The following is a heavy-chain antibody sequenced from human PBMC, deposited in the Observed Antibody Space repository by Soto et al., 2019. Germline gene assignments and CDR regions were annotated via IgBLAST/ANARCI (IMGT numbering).Heavy chain of an antibody. J-gene: IGHJ4*02. CDR1: GGSISSYY. CDR2: IYYSGST. CDR3: ARRTSGYFAY. Sequence: PSETLSLTCTVSGGSISSYYWSWIRQPPGKGLEWIGYIYYSGSTNYNPSLKSRFTISRDNSKNTLYLEMNSLRAEDTAVYYCARRTSGYFAYWGQGALVTVSS. D-gene: IGHD6-19*01. V-gene: IGHV4-59*12.